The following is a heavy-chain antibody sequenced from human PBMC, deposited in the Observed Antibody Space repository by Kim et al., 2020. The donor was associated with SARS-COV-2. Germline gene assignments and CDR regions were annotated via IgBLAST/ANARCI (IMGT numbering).Heavy chain of an antibody. CDR1: GFTFSSYG. V-gene: IGHV3-33*05. Sequence: GGSLRLSCAASGFTFSSYGMHWVRQAPGKGLEWVAVISYDGSNKYYADSVKGRFTISRDNSKNTLYLQMNSLRAEDTAVYYCARGYCSSTSCYDGAFDI. CDR2: ISYDGSNK. D-gene: IGHD2-2*01. J-gene: IGHJ3*02. CDR3: ARGYCSSTSCYDGAFDI.